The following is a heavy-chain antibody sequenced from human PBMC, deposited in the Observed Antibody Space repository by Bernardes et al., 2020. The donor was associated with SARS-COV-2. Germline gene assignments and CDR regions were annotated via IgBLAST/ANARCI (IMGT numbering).Heavy chain of an antibody. D-gene: IGHD3-3*01. CDR2: IYYSGST. CDR1: GGSIRSGGYY. J-gene: IGHJ5*02. Sequence: TLSRTCTVSGGSIRSGGYYWSWIRQHPGKGLEWIGYIYYSGSTYYNPSLKSRVTISVDTSKNQFSLKLSSVTAADTAMYYCARGIPQSITIFGVVIPGNWFDPWGQGTLVTVSS. V-gene: IGHV4-31*03. CDR3: ARGIPQSITIFGVVIPGNWFDP.